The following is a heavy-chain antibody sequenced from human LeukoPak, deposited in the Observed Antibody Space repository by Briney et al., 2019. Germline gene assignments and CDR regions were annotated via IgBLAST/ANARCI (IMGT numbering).Heavy chain of an antibody. D-gene: IGHD2-8*02. J-gene: IGHJ3*02. Sequence: GGSLRLSCAASGFTFSSYWMHWVRQALGKGLVWVSRINSDGSTTNYADSVKGRFTISRDNANNSLYLEMNNLSAEDTAVYYCARAWSRVDPFDMWGQGTMVTVSS. CDR2: INSDGSTT. CDR3: ARAWSRVDPFDM. CDR1: GFTFSSYW. V-gene: IGHV3-74*01.